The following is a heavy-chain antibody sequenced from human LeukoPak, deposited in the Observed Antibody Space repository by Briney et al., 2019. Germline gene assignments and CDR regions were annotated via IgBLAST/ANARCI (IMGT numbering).Heavy chain of an antibody. CDR3: ARDQLYCTGGICYFDN. J-gene: IGHJ4*02. CDR1: GFTFSSYW. D-gene: IGHD2-8*02. V-gene: IGHV3-74*01. Sequence: PGGSLRLSCAASGFTFSSYWMHWVRQAPGKGLVWVSRISSDGRSTSSADSVKGRFTISRDNAKNTLYLQMNSLRTEDTAVYYCARDQLYCTGGICYFDNWGQGTLVTVSS. CDR2: ISSDGRST.